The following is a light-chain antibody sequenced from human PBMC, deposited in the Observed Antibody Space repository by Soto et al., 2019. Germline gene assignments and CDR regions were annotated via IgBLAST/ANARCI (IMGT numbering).Light chain of an antibody. CDR2: GAS. V-gene: IGKV1-17*01. J-gene: IGKJ1*01. Sequence: IPVTPSPTPLSAFVGDRVTITCRSSQDIRNYLGWYQQKPGKAPQLLIYGASSLQRGVPSRFSGSGSGTEFTLTISSLQPDDFATYYCQHYNSYSEAFGQGTTGDIK. CDR3: QHYNSYSEA. CDR1: QDIRNY.